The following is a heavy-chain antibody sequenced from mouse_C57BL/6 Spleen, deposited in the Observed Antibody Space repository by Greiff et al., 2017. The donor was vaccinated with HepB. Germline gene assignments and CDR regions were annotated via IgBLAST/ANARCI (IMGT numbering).Heavy chain of an antibody. D-gene: IGHD2-3*01. CDR2: IRNKANGYTT. V-gene: IGHV7-3*01. CDR1: GFTFTDYY. Sequence: EVKLVESGGGLVQPGGSLSLSCAASGFTFTDYYMSWVRQPPGKALEWLGFIRNKANGYTTEHSASVKGRFTISRDNSQSILYLQMNALRAEDSATYYCARSDDQDKAMDYWGQGTSVTVSS. J-gene: IGHJ4*01. CDR3: ARSDDQDKAMDY.